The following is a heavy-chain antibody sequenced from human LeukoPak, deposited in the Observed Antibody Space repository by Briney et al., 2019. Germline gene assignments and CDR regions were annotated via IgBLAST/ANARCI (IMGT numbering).Heavy chain of an antibody. Sequence: ASVKVSCKISGHALSDLSIHWVRQAPGRGPEWMGGFDPEVGDKMHAQKFQGRVIMTEDTSTDTAYMELNSLRSEDTAVYYCATDSDPWGPAAGTIDYWGQGTLVTVSS. J-gene: IGHJ4*02. CDR1: GHALSDLS. CDR3: ATDSDPWGPAAGTIDY. V-gene: IGHV1-24*01. CDR2: FDPEVGDK. D-gene: IGHD6-13*01.